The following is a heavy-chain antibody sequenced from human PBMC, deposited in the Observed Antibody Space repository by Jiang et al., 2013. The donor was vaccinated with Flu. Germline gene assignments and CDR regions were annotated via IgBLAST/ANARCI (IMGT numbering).Heavy chain of an antibody. D-gene: IGHD2-21*02. J-gene: IGHJ4*02. V-gene: IGHV1-46*01. CDR2: INPSGGST. CDR1: GYTFTRYL. CDR3: VKDCGQAGDRDY. Sequence: QLVESGAEVKKPGASVKVSCKASGYTFTRYLMHWVRQAPGQGLEWMGKINPSGGSTFYAKEFQDRVTMTRDTSTSTVYMEVNTLRSEDTAVYYCVKDCGQAGDRDYWGQGTLVTVSS.